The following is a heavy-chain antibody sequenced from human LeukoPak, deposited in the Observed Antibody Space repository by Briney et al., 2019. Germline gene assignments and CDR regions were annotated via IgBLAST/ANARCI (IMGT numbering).Heavy chain of an antibody. CDR2: ISSSSSRI. J-gene: IGHJ4*02. V-gene: IGHV3-48*02. Sequence: GGSLRLSCAASGFTFNYYSMNWVRQAPGKGLEWVSYISSSSSRIYYADSVKGRFTISRDSARNSLFLQMNSLRDEDTAVYYCARGETSVTCSLDYWGQGTVLRVSS. D-gene: IGHD4-17*01. CDR3: ARGETSVTCSLDY. CDR1: GFTFNYYS.